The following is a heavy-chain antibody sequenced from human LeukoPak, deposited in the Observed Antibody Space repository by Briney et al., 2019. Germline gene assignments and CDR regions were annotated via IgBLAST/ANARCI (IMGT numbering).Heavy chain of an antibody. CDR2: ISAYNGNT. CDR1: GGTLTGYT. CDR3: AREGYSSSWYSIKSLDY. D-gene: IGHD6-13*01. V-gene: IGHV1-18*01. Sequence: ASVKVSCKASGGTLTGYTITWVRQAPGQGLEWMGWISAYNGNTNYAQKLQGRVTMTTDTSTSTAYMELRSLRSDDTAVYYCAREGYSSSWYSIKSLDYWGQGTLVTVSS. J-gene: IGHJ4*02.